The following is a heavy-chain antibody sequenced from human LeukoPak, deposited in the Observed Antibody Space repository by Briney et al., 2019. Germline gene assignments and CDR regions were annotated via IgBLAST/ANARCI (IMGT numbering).Heavy chain of an antibody. CDR1: GGSISSSSYY. CDR2: IYCSGST. J-gene: IGHJ4*02. V-gene: IGHV4-39*01. CDR3: ARLYYDSSGYYQICYFDY. D-gene: IGHD3-22*01. Sequence: SETLSLTCTVSGGSISSSSYYWGWIHQPPGKGLEWSGSIYCSGSTYYNPSLKSRVTISVDTSKNQFSLNLSSVTAADTAVYYCARLYYDSSGYYQICYFDYWGQGTLVTVSS.